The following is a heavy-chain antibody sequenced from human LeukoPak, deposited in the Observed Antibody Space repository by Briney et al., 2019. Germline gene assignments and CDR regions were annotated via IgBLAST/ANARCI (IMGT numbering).Heavy chain of an antibody. CDR2: FDPEDGET. V-gene: IGHV1-24*01. Sequence: ASVKVSCKVSGYTLTELSMHWVRQAPGKGLEWMGGFDPEDGETIYAQKFQGRVTMTEDTSTDTAYMELSSVTAADTAVYYCARGGYDRLDYWGQGTLVTVSS. D-gene: IGHD3-3*01. CDR1: GYTLTELS. J-gene: IGHJ4*02. CDR3: ARGGYDRLDY.